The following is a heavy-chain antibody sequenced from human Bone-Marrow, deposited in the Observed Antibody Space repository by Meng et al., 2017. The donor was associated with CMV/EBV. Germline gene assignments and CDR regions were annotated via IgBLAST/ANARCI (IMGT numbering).Heavy chain of an antibody. CDR2: ISISGDFM. J-gene: IGHJ5*02. CDR3: ARAAGWFDP. D-gene: IGHD3-10*01. V-gene: IGHV3-21*04. Sequence: LSCAASGFTFNYYTMHWVRQAPGKGLEWVSSISISGDFMYYADSLKGRFTISRDNAKNSLYLQMNSLRAEDTAIYYCARAAGWFDPWGQGTLVTVSS. CDR1: GFTFNYYT.